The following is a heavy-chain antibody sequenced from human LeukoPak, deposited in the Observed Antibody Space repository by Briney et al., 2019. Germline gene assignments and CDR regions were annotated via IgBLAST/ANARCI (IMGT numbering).Heavy chain of an antibody. V-gene: IGHV3-23*01. CDR3: ARGSYYDFWSGYYGADVAEN. D-gene: IGHD3-3*01. Sequence: PGGSLRLSCAASGCTFSSYAMSWVRQAPGKGLEWVSGISGSSERTYYADSVKGRFTISRDNSKNTLYLQMNSLRAEDRDVYYCARGSYYDFWSGYYGADVAENWGQGTLVTVSS. CDR1: GCTFSSYA. J-gene: IGHJ4*02. CDR2: ISGSSERT.